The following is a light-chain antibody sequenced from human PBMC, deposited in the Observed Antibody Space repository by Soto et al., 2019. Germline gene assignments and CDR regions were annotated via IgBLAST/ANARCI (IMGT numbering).Light chain of an antibody. J-gene: IGKJ2*01. CDR2: AIS. V-gene: IGKV1-39*01. Sequence: DIQMTQSPSSLSASVGDRVTITCRASQSITNYLNWYQQKPGKAPKLLMYAISTLQSGVPSRFGGSGSGTEFTLTISSLQPDDFAPYYCQQSYSTQYTFGQGTKVDI. CDR3: QQSYSTQYT. CDR1: QSITNY.